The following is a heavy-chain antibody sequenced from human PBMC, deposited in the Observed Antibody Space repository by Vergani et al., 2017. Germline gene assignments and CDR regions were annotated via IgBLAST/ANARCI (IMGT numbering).Heavy chain of an antibody. CDR2: IKSKTDGGTT. D-gene: IGHD4-17*01. J-gene: IGHJ3*02. V-gene: IGHV3-15*01. Sequence: EVQLVESGGGLVKPGGSLRLSCAASGFTFSNAWMSWVRQAPGKGLEWVGRIKSKTDGGTTDYAAHVKCRCTISRDDSKNTLYLQMNSLKTEDTAVYYCTTGLTTVTTFAFDIWGQGTMVTVSS. CDR1: GFTFSNAW. CDR3: TTGLTTVTTFAFDI.